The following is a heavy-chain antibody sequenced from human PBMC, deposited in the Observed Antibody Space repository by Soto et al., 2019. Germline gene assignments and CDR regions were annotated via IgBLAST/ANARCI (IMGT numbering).Heavy chain of an antibody. CDR2: IKQDGSEK. J-gene: IGHJ6*02. Sequence: LRLSFAASGXTFSSYWMSWVRQAPGKGLEWVANIKQDGSEKYYVDSVKGRFTISRDNAKNSLYLQMNSLRAEDTAVYYCARAVKYYDILTGYYLRDYYYGMDVWGQGTTVTVSS. V-gene: IGHV3-7*04. D-gene: IGHD3-9*01. CDR3: ARAVKYYDILTGYYLRDYYYGMDV. CDR1: GXTFSSYW.